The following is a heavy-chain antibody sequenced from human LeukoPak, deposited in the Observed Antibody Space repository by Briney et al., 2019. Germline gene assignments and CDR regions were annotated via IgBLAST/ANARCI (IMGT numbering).Heavy chain of an antibody. Sequence: VASVKDSCKASGYTFTSFGISWVRQAPGQGLEWMGWISAYNGNTNYAQKLQGRVTMTTDTSTSTAYMELRSLRSDDTAVYYCARAVYDILTGYGYWGQGTLLTVSS. CDR1: GYTFTSFG. J-gene: IGHJ4*02. CDR3: ARAVYDILTGYGY. CDR2: ISAYNGNT. V-gene: IGHV1-18*01. D-gene: IGHD3-9*01.